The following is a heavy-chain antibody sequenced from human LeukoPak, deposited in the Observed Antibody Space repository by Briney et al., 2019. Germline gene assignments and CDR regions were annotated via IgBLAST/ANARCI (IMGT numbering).Heavy chain of an antibody. V-gene: IGHV1-69*05. CDR1: GGTFSSYA. J-gene: IGHJ4*02. CDR3: ARVPRSSTRGYYFDC. CDR2: IIPIFGTA. Sequence: SVKVSRKASGGTFSSYAISWVRQAPGQGLEWMGGIIPIFGTANYAQKFQGRVTITTDESTSTAYMELSSLRSEDTAVYYCARVPRSSTRGYYFDCWGQGTLVTVSS. D-gene: IGHD2-2*01.